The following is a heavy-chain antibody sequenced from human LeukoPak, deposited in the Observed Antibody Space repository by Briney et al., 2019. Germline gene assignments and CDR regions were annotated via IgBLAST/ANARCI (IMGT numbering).Heavy chain of an antibody. J-gene: IGHJ4*02. CDR3: ASLIGGPTNV. CDR1: GGSFSGYY. V-gene: IGHV4-34*01. CDR2: IYYSGST. Sequence: SETLSLTCAVYGGSFSGYYWSWIRQPPGKGLEWIGSIYYSGSTYYNPSLKSRVTISVDTSKNQFSLKLSSVTAADTAVYYCASLIGGPTNVWGQGTLVTVSS. D-gene: IGHD3-10*01.